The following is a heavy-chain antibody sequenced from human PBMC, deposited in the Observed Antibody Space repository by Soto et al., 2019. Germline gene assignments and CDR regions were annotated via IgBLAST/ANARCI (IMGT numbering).Heavy chain of an antibody. Sequence: QVQLQESGPGLVKPSQTLSLTCTVSGGSISCGGSYWGWIRQHPGKALEWIGYIYYSGITYYNPSLKGRLTISVDTSTNQCSLKLTSVTAADTAVYYCAREPSIWGQGTLVTVSS. CDR2: IYYSGIT. V-gene: IGHV4-31*03. CDR1: GGSISCGGSY. CDR3: AREPSI. J-gene: IGHJ4*02.